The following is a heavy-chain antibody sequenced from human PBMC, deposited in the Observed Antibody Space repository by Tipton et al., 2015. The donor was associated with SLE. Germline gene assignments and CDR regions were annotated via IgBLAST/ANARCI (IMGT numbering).Heavy chain of an antibody. D-gene: IGHD3-9*01. CDR3: ARGNDILTGYIY. CDR2: IYTSGST. J-gene: IGHJ4*02. V-gene: IGHV4-61*02. Sequence: LRLSCTVSGGSISSGSYYWSWIRQPAGKGLEWIGRIYTSGSTNYNPSLKSRVTISVDTSKNQFSLKLSSVTAADTAVYHCARGNDILTGYIYWGQGTLVTVSS. CDR1: GGSISSGSYY.